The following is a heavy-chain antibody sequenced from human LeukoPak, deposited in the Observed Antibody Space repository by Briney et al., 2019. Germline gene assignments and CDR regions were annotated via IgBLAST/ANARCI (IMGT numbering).Heavy chain of an antibody. Sequence: ASVKVSCKASGFTFTSSAMQWVRQARGQRLEWIGWIVVGSGNTNHAQKFQERVTITRDMSTSTAYMELSSLRSEDTAVYYCAARTYYDFWSGYYDAFDIWGQGTMVTVSS. CDR2: IVVGSGNT. V-gene: IGHV1-58*02. J-gene: IGHJ3*02. CDR3: AARTYYDFWSGYYDAFDI. D-gene: IGHD3-3*01. CDR1: GFTFTSSA.